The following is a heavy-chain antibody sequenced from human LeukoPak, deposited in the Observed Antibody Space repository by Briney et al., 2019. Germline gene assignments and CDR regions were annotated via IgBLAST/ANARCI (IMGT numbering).Heavy chain of an antibody. D-gene: IGHD6-13*01. CDR1: GGSISSYY. J-gene: IGHJ5*02. CDR3: ARGGAAAGTGTNWFDP. Sequence: PSETLSLTCTVSGGSISSYYWSWIRQPPGKGLEWIGYIYYSGSTNYNPSLKSRVTISVDTSKNQFSLKLSSVTAADTAVYYCARGGAAAGTGTNWFDPWGQGTLVTVSS. V-gene: IGHV4-59*01. CDR2: IYYSGST.